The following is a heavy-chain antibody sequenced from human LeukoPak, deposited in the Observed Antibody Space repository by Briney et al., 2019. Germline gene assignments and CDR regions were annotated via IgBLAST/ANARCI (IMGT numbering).Heavy chain of an antibody. CDR3: AKIGYDSSGYRRFED. D-gene: IGHD3-22*01. V-gene: IGHV3-23*01. CDR2: ISGSGGST. CDR1: GFTFSSYG. Sequence: PGGSLRLSCAASGFTFSSYGMHWVRQAPGKGLEWVSVISGSGGSTYYADSVKGRFTISRDNSKNTLYLQMNSLRAEDTAVYYCAKIGYDSSGYRRFEDWGQGTLITVSS. J-gene: IGHJ4*02.